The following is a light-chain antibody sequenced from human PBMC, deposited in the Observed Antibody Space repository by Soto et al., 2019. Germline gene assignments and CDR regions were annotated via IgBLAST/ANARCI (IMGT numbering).Light chain of an antibody. CDR3: QQYDYSRT. J-gene: IGKJ1*01. Sequence: IQLTQSPSSLSASVGDRVTITCRASQHVDRYLNWYQQKPGKAPQVLIYDASTLESGVPSRFSGSGSGTEFTLSISSLQPDDFATYYCQQYDYSRTFGQGTKVDIK. V-gene: IGKV1D-13*01. CDR2: DAS. CDR1: QHVDRY.